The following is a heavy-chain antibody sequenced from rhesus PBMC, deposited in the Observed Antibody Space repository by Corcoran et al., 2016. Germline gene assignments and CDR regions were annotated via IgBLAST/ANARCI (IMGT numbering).Heavy chain of an antibody. CDR3: ARADPYYNIGRFDV. CDR1: GGSISGYYY. D-gene: IGHD3-3*01. J-gene: IGHJ5-1*01. V-gene: IGHV4-73*01. Sequence: QVKLQQWGEGLVKPSETLSLTCAGYGGSISGYYYWSWIRQPPGKGVEWIGNIDGNSASTNYNPSLKNRVTISKDTSKNQFSLKLSSVTAADTAVYYCARADPYYNIGRFDVWGPGVLVTVSS. CDR2: IDGNSAST.